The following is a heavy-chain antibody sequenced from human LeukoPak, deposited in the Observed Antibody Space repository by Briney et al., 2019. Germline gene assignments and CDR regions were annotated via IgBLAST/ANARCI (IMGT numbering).Heavy chain of an antibody. D-gene: IGHD2-21*01. Sequence: PGGSLRLSCTASGFTFSTYSMNWVRQAPGKGLEWVSSISSTSDYIYYADSVRGRFTVSRDNPRKTLYLQMTSLRAEDTAVYYCGRGDVFEDYWGQGTLVTVST. CDR3: GRGDVFEDY. CDR1: GFTFSTYS. J-gene: IGHJ4*02. CDR2: ISSTSDYI. V-gene: IGHV3-21*01.